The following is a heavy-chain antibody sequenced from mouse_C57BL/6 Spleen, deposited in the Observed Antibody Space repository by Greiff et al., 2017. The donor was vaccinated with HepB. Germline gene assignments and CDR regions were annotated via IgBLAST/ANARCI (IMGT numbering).Heavy chain of an antibody. CDR1: GYTFTDYY. CDR3: ARMVIYYDYDEGYFDY. D-gene: IGHD2-4*01. J-gene: IGHJ2*01. V-gene: IGHV1-26*01. Sequence: EVQLQQSGPELVKPGASVKISCKASGYTFTDYYMNWVKQSHGKSLEWIGDINPNNGGTSYNQKFKGKATLTVDKSSSTAYMELRSLTSEDSAVYYCARMVIYYDYDEGYFDYWGQGTTLTVSS. CDR2: INPNNGGT.